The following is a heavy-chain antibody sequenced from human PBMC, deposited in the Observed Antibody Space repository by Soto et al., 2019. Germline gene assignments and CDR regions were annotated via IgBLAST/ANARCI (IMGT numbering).Heavy chain of an antibody. CDR3: ARDPGAASFDF. D-gene: IGHD2-15*01. J-gene: IGHJ4*02. Sequence: GASVKVSCKXSGYTFTNYGISWVRQAPGEGLEWVGWINTSNDNKLYAQKLQGRLTLTTDTSTSTAYMDLTTLRSDDTAVYFCARDPGAASFDFWAQGTLVTVSS. V-gene: IGHV1-18*01. CDR1: GYTFTNYG. CDR2: INTSNDNK.